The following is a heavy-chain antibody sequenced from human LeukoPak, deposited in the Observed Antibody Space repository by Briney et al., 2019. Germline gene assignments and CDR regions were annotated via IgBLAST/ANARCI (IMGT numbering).Heavy chain of an antibody. CDR1: GFTFSSYA. D-gene: IGHD3-10*01. CDR2: ISGSGGST. Sequence: GGSLRLSCAASGFTFSSYAMSWVRQAPGKGLEWVSSISGSGGSTYYADSVKGRFTISRDNSKNTLYLQMNSLRAEDTAVYYCARDEGYYGSGSYYNGYWGQGTLVTVSS. V-gene: IGHV3-23*01. J-gene: IGHJ4*02. CDR3: ARDEGYYGSGSYYNGY.